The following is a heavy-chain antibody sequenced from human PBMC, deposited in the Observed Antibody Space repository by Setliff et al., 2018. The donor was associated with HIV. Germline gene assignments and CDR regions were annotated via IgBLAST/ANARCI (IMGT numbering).Heavy chain of an antibody. J-gene: IGHJ6*03. CDR2: ISSTGITT. CDR1: GFIFSNYR. D-gene: IGHD3-10*01. CDR3: ARDDHGALMGVIIRYYYMDV. V-gene: IGHV3-48*04. Sequence: GGSLRLSCVGSGFIFSNYRMNWVRQAPGKGLEWIAYISSTGITTYYADSVKGRFTISRDNAKNSLYLQMNSLRAEDTAVYYCARDDHGALMGVIIRYYYMDVWGKGTTVTVS.